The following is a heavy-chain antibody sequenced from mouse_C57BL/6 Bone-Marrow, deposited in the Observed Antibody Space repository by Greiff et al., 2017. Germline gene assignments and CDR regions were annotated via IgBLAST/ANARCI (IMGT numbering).Heavy chain of an antibody. CDR2: IYPGSGST. J-gene: IGHJ4*01. V-gene: IGHV1-55*01. Sequence: VQLQQSGAELVKPGASVKMSCKASGYTFTSYWITWVKQRPGQGLEWIGDIYPGSGSTNYNEKFKSKATLTVDTSSSTAYMQLSSLTSEDSAVYYCGVGTVPYDYAMGYWGQGTSVTVS. D-gene: IGHD4-1*01. CDR3: GVGTVPYDYAMGY. CDR1: GYTFTSYW.